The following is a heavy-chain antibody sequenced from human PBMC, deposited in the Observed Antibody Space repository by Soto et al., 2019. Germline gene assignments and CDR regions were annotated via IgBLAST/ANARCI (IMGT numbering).Heavy chain of an antibody. J-gene: IGHJ4*02. D-gene: IGHD3-3*01. V-gene: IGHV4-34*01. Sequence: SETLSLTCAVYGGSFSGYYWSWIRQPPGKGLEWIGEINHSGSTNYNPSLKSRVTISVDTSKNQFSLKLSSVTAADTAVYYCARTYYDFWSGYYAVFDYWGQGTLVTSPQ. CDR1: GGSFSGYY. CDR2: INHSGST. CDR3: ARTYYDFWSGYYAVFDY.